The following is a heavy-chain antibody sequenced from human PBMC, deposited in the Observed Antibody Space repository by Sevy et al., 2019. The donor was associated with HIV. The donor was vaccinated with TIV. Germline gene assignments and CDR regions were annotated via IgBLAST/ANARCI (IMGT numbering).Heavy chain of an antibody. D-gene: IGHD1-26*01. CDR1: GFTFSSYE. CDR2: ISSSGSTI. Sequence: GGSLRLSCAASGFTFSSYEMNWVRQAPGKGLEWVSYISSSGSTIYYADSVKGRFTISRDNAKNSLYLQMNSLRAEDTAVYYCARDDGQESGSYFGPVDYWGQGTLVTVSS. CDR3: ARDDGQESGSYFGPVDY. V-gene: IGHV3-48*03. J-gene: IGHJ4*02.